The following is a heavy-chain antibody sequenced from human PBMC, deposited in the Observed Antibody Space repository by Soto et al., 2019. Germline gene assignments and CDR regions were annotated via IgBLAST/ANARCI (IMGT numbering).Heavy chain of an antibody. Sequence: SETLSLTCAVYGGSFSGYYWSWIRQPPGKGLEWIGEINHSGSTNYNPSLKSRVTISVDTSKNQFSLKLSSVTAADTAVYYCARGRGWNYGVMRYNWFDPWGQGTLVTVSS. CDR2: INHSGST. CDR3: ARGRGWNYGVMRYNWFDP. J-gene: IGHJ5*02. CDR1: GGSFSGYY. D-gene: IGHD1-7*01. V-gene: IGHV4-34*01.